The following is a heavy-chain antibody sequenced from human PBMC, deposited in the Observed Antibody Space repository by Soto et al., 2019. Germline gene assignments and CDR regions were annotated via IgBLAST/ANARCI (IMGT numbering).Heavy chain of an antibody. J-gene: IGHJ3*02. CDR3: AYPGDTAMVRDEDAFDI. CDR1: GFTFSSYA. CDR2: ISGSGGST. Sequence: GGSLRLSCAASGFTFSSYAMSWVRQAPGKGLEWVSAISGSGGSTYYADSVKGRFTISRDNSKNTLYLQMNSLRAEDTAVYYCAYPGDTAMVRDEDAFDIWGQGTMVTVSS. V-gene: IGHV3-23*01. D-gene: IGHD5-18*01.